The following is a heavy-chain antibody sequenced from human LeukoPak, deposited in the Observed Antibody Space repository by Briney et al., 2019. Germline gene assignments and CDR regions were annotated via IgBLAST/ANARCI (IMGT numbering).Heavy chain of an antibody. J-gene: IGHJ4*02. CDR3: AKGGSRGYYGGIDY. CDR1: GFTFSNYA. Sequence: PGGSLRLSCAVSGFTFSNYAMSWVRQAPGKGLEWVSGVSGSGSSTYYADSVKGRLTISRDNFRNMLYLQMNCLRAEDTAIYYCAKGGSRGYYGGIDYWGQGTLVTVSS. D-gene: IGHD3-22*01. V-gene: IGHV3-23*01. CDR2: VSGSGSST.